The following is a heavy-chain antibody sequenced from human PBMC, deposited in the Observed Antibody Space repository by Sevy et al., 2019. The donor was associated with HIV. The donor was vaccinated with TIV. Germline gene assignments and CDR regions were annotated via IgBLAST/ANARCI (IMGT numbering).Heavy chain of an antibody. CDR3: ARHSSVAGTY. Sequence: SETLSLTCTVSGGSISSSSYYWGWIRQPPGKGLEWIGSIYYSGSTYYNPSLKSRVTISVDTSKNQFSPRLSSVTAADTAVYYCARHSSVAGTYWGQGTLVTVSS. D-gene: IGHD6-19*01. CDR2: IYYSGST. CDR1: GGSISSSSYY. J-gene: IGHJ4*02. V-gene: IGHV4-39*01.